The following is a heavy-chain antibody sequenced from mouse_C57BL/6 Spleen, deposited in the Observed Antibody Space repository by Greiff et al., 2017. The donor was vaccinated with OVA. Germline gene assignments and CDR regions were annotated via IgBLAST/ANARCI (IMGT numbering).Heavy chain of an antibody. CDR2: IDPSDSET. D-gene: IGHD4-1*01. J-gene: IGHJ2*01. CDR3: ARRNWENDFDY. Sequence: QVQLQQPGAELVRPGSSVKLSCKASGYTFTSYWMHWVKQRPIQGLEWIGNIDPSDSETHYNQKFKDKATLTVDKSSSTAYMQLSSLTSEDSAVYYGARRNWENDFDYWGQGTTLTVSS. V-gene: IGHV1-52*01. CDR1: GYTFTSYW.